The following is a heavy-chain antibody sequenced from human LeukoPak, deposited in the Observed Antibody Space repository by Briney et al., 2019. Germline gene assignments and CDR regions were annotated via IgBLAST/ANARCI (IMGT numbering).Heavy chain of an antibody. D-gene: IGHD2-2*01. CDR3: ARGARYCSSTSCSLTYFDY. V-gene: IGHV4-59*12. CDR2: IYYSGST. J-gene: IGHJ4*02. CDR1: GGSISSYY. Sequence: SETLSLTCTVSGGSISSYYWSWIRQPPGKGLEWIGYIYYSGSTNYNPSLKSRVTISVDTSKNQFSLKLSSVTAADTAVYYCARGARYCSSTSCSLTYFDYWGQGTLVTVSS.